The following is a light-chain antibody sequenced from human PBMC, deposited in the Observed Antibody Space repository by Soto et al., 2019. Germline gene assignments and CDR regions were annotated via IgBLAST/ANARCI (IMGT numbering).Light chain of an antibody. J-gene: IGLJ1*01. Sequence: QSVLTQPASVSGSPGQSITISCTGTSSDVGGYNHVSWYQQHPGKAPKLMIYEVSNRPSGVSIRFSGSKSGNTASLTISGLQAEDEADYYCSSYTSSSTYVFGTGTKLTVL. V-gene: IGLV2-14*01. CDR1: SSDVGGYNH. CDR2: EVS. CDR3: SSYTSSSTYV.